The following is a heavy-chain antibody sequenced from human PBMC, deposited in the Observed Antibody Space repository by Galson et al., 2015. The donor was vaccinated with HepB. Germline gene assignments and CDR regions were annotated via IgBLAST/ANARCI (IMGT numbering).Heavy chain of an antibody. V-gene: IGHV7-4-1*02. CDR1: GYTFTSYA. CDR3: ARGWFYPYAFDI. CDR2: INTNTGNP. Sequence: SVKVSCKASGYTFTSYAMNWVRQAPGQGLEWMGWINTNTGNPTYAQGFTGRFVFSLDISVSTAYLQISSLKAEDTAVYYCARGWFYPYAFDIWGQGTMVTVSS. J-gene: IGHJ3*02. D-gene: IGHD2-15*01.